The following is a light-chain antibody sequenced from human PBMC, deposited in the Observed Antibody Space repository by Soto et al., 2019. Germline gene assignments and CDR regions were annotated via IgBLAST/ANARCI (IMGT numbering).Light chain of an antibody. CDR2: GAS. Sequence: IVLTQSPGALSLTPGERATLSCRAGQSVSSNYLAWYQQKPGQAPRLLIYGASSRATGIPDKFSGSGSGTGFTLTISRLEPEDFAVYYCQQYDNSPLTFGGGTMVDIK. CDR1: QSVSSNY. V-gene: IGKV3-20*01. CDR3: QQYDNSPLT. J-gene: IGKJ4*01.